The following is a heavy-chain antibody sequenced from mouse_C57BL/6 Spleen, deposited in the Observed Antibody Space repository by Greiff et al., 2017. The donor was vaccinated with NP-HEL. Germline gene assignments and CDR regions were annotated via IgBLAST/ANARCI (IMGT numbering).Heavy chain of an antibody. V-gene: IGHV5-17*01. CDR2: ISSGSSTI. CDR3: ARGDYCGRSGY. J-gene: IGHJ2*01. D-gene: IGHD1-1*01. CDR1: GFTFSDYG. Sequence: EVHLVESGGGLVKSGGSLKLSCAASGFTFSDYGMHWVRQAPEPGLERVAYISSGSSTIYYADTVKGRFTISRDNAKNTLFLQMTSLRSEDTAMYYCARGDYCGRSGYWGQGTTLAGSS.